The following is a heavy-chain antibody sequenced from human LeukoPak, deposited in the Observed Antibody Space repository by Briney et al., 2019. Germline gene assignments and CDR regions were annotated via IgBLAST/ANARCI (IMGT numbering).Heavy chain of an antibody. D-gene: IGHD2-2*01. CDR1: GGTFSSYA. V-gene: IGHV1-69*13. J-gene: IGHJ4*02. CDR3: ASYCSSTSCYDY. CDR2: IIPIFGTA. Sequence: SVKVSCKASGGTFSSYAISWVRQAPGQGLEWMGGIIPIFGTANYAQKFQGRVTITADESTSTAYMELSSLRSEDTAVYYCASYCSSTSCYDYWGQGTLVTVSS.